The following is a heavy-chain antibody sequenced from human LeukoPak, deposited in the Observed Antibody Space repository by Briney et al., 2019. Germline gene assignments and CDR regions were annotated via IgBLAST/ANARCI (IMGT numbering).Heavy chain of an antibody. CDR3: ARDREELLGDYMDV. V-gene: IGHV3-64*01. J-gene: IGHJ6*03. D-gene: IGHD1-26*01. Sequence: GGSLRLSCAASGFTFSTYAMYWVRQAPGRGLEYVSAVTNNGGGTFYANSVKDRFTISRDNSKNTLYLQMGSLRPEDMAVYYCARDREELLGDYMDVWGKGTTVTVSS. CDR1: GFTFSTYA. CDR2: VTNNGGGT.